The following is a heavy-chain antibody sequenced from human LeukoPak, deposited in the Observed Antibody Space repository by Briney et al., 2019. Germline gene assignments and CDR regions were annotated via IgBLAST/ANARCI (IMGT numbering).Heavy chain of an antibody. Sequence: GGSLRLSCAASGFTFSDYYMSWIRQAPGKGLGWVSYISSSGSTIYYADSVKGRFTISRDNAKNSLYLQMNSLRAEDTAVYYCARHLAYCGGDCSRPGDYWGQGTLVTVSS. D-gene: IGHD2-21*02. CDR1: GFTFSDYY. J-gene: IGHJ4*02. V-gene: IGHV3-11*01. CDR2: ISSSGSTI. CDR3: ARHLAYCGGDCSRPGDY.